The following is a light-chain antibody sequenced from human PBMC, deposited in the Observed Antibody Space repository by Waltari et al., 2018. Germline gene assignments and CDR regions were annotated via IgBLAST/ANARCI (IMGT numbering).Light chain of an antibody. CDR2: WAS. CDR3: QQYNSYPFT. Sequence: DIVMTQSPDSLAVSLGERATINCKSSQSVLYSSNNKNYLAWYRQKPGQPPKLLIYWASTRESGVPDRFSGSGSGTDFTLTIGSLQAEDVAVYYCQQYNSYPFTFGPGTKVDIK. J-gene: IGKJ3*01. CDR1: QSVLYSSNNKNY. V-gene: IGKV4-1*01.